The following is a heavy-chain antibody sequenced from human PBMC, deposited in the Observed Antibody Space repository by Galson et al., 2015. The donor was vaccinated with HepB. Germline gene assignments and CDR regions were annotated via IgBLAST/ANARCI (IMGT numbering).Heavy chain of an antibody. V-gene: IGHV1-46*04. J-gene: IGHJ4*02. CDR3: TREGGSYDFVFDY. CDR2: INPSGGSR. CDR1: GYTFTSYY. Sequence: SVKVSCKASGYTFTSYYMHWVRQAPGQGLEWMGIINPSGGSRTYAQKLQGRVTMTRDTSTSTVYMELSSLRLEDTAVYYCTREGGSYDFVFDYWGQGTLVTVSS. D-gene: IGHD3-3*01.